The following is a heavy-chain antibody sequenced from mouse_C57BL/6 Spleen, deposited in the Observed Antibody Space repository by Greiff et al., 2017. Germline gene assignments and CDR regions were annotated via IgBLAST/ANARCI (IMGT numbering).Heavy chain of an antibody. Sequence: QVHVKQPGAELVKPGASVTMSCKASGYTFTSYWINWVKQRPGQGLEWIGDIYPGSGSTNYNEKFKSKAKLTVATTSSTAYMQLSSLTSEDSAVYCCARSGDPHAMDYWGQGTSVTVSS. D-gene: IGHD3-1*01. CDR1: GYTFTSYW. V-gene: IGHV1-55*01. CDR3: ARSGDPHAMDY. CDR2: IYPGSGST. J-gene: IGHJ4*01.